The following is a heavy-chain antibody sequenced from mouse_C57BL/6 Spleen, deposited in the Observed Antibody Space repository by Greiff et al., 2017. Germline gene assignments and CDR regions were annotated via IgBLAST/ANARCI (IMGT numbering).Heavy chain of an antibody. J-gene: IGHJ4*01. Sequence: VQLQQSGPELVKPGASVKISCKASGYSFTGYYMNWVKQSPEQSLEWIGEINPSTGGTTYNQKFKAKATLTVDNASSTAYMQLKSLTSEDSAVYYCARGGNARDYWGQGTSVTVSS. CDR1: GYSFTGYY. V-gene: IGHV1-42*01. CDR3: ARGGNARDY. CDR2: INPSTGGT.